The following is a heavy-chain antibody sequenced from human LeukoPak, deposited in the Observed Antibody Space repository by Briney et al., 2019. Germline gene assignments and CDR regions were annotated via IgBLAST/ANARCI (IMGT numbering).Heavy chain of an antibody. Sequence: SETLSLTCTVSGGSISSYYWSWIRQPPGKGLEWVGYIYYSGSTNYNPSLKSRVTISVDTSKNQFSLKLSSVTAADTAVYYCARNNWLGGGYSGYYYYMDVWGKGTTVTVSS. D-gene: IGHD1-26*01. CDR3: ARNNWLGGGYSGYYYYMDV. CDR1: GGSISSYY. CDR2: IYYSGST. V-gene: IGHV4-59*01. J-gene: IGHJ6*03.